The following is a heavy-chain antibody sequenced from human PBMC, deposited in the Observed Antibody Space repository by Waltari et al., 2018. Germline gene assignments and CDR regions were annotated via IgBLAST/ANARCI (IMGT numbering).Heavy chain of an antibody. D-gene: IGHD3-22*01. CDR1: GGSISSRSYY. V-gene: IGHV4-39*07. CDR2: IYYSGST. J-gene: IGHJ4*02. CDR3: ARTRLDYYYDSSGYRTYFDY. Sequence: QLQPQESGPGLVKPSETLSLTCTVSGGSISSRSYYWGWIRQPPGKGLEWIGSIYYSGSTYYNPSLKSRVTISVDTSKNQFSLKLSSVTAADTAVYYCARTRLDYYYDSSGYRTYFDYWGQGTLVTVSS.